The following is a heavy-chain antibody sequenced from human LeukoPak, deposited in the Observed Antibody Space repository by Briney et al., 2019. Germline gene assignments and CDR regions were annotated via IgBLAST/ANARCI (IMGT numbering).Heavy chain of an antibody. J-gene: IGHJ3*02. D-gene: IGHD1-14*01. Sequence: GGSLRLSCAASGFTFSSYAMHWVRQAPGKGLEWVAVISYDGSNKYYADSVKGRFTISRDNSKNTLYLQMNSLRAEDTAVYYCARDTPDAAGYLAFDIWGQGTMVTVSS. CDR1: GFTFSSYA. V-gene: IGHV3-30-3*01. CDR3: ARDTPDAAGYLAFDI. CDR2: ISYDGSNK.